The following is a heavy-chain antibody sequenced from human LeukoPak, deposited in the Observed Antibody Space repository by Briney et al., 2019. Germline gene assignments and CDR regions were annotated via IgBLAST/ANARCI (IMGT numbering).Heavy chain of an antibody. D-gene: IGHD6-19*01. CDR1: GGSFSGYY. CDR2: MDHSGST. V-gene: IGHV4-34*01. CDR3: ARVNIAVTGDASDV. Sequence: SETLSLTCAVYGGSFSGYYWSWIRQPPGKGLEWIGEMDHSGSTNYNPSLKSRVTISADTSKNQFSLKLSSVTAADTAMYYCARVNIAVTGDASDVWGRGTMVTVSS. J-gene: IGHJ3*01.